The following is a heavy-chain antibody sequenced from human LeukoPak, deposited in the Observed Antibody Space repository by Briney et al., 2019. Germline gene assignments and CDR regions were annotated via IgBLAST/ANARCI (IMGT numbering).Heavy chain of an antibody. J-gene: IGHJ6*03. CDR2: ISSSSSYI. Sequence: GGSLRLSCAASGFTFSSYSMNWVRQAPGKGLEWVSSISSSSSYIYYADSVKGRFTISRDNAKNSLYLQMNSLRAEDTAVYYCATRLSKAYYYMGVWGKGTTVTISS. D-gene: IGHD3-16*02. CDR3: ATRLSKAYYYMGV. V-gene: IGHV3-21*01. CDR1: GFTFSSYS.